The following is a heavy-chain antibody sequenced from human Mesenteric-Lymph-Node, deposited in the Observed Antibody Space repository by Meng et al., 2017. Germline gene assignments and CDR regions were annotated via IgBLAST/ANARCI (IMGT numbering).Heavy chain of an antibody. J-gene: IGHJ5*02. CDR3: ARVGCRGGTCPSGRGWFGP. CDR1: GFTFSTYS. CDR2: ISADSSYI. Sequence: GESLKISCAASGFTFSTYSMNWVRQAPGKGLEWVSSISADSSYIYYADSVKGRFTISRDNAMHSLYLQMNSLRAEDTAIYYCARVGCRGGTCPSGRGWFGPWGQGTLVTVYS. D-gene: IGHD2-15*01. V-gene: IGHV3-21*01.